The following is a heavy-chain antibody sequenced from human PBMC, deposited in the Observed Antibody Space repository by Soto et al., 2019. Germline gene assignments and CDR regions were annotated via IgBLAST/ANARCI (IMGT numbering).Heavy chain of an antibody. J-gene: IGHJ6*02. D-gene: IGHD1-1*01. V-gene: IGHV3-30-3*01. Sequence: QVQLVESGGGVVQPGRSLRLSCAASGFTFSNNAMDWVRQAPGKGLEWVAVISYDGSNKYIAESVKGRFTISRDNSKNTLLLQTNSLRAEDTAVYYCARGTTTSAFSATDVWCQGTTVTVSS. CDR3: ARGTTTSAFSATDV. CDR2: ISYDGSNK. CDR1: GFTFSNNA.